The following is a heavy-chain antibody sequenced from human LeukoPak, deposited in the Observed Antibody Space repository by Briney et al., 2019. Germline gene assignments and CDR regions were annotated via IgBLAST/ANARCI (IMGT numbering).Heavy chain of an antibody. CDR2: IYPGDSDT. J-gene: IGHJ3*02. Sequence: GESPQILCWGSGYSFTSYWNGWGRQMPRKGLEWLGSIYPGDSDTRYSPSFEGQVTISTNKSINTAYLQWNILKASDTAMYYCVRRRYYDSRGLWVSFDIWGQGTMVTVSS. D-gene: IGHD3-22*01. CDR1: GYSFTSYW. V-gene: IGHV5-51*01. CDR3: VRRRYYDSRGLWVSFDI.